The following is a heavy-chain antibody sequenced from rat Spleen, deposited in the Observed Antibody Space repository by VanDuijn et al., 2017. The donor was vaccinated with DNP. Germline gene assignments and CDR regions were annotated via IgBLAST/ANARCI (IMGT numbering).Heavy chain of an antibody. CDR1: GFTFNNYW. V-gene: IGHV5-31*01. J-gene: IGHJ2*01. CDR3: ARVIATVVDYFDY. D-gene: IGHD1-1*01. Sequence: EVQLVEFGGDLVQPGRSLKLSCVASGFTFNNYWMTWIRQVPGKGLEWVASITNSGASTYYPDSVKGRFTISRDNAKNTLYLQMNSLRSEDTATYYCARVIATVVDYFDYWGQGVMVTVSS. CDR2: ITNSGAST.